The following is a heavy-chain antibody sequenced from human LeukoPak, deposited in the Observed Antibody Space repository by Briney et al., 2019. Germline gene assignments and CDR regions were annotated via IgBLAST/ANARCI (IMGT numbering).Heavy chain of an antibody. Sequence: PSETLSLTCTVSGGSISSYYWSWIRQPPGKGLEWIGYIYYSGSTNYNPSLKSRVTVSVDTSKNQISLKLSSVTAADTAVYYCARAAPYYYDSSGYYSGDAFDIWGQGTMVTVSS. CDR2: IYYSGST. V-gene: IGHV4-59*01. CDR1: GGSISSYY. D-gene: IGHD3-22*01. CDR3: ARAAPYYYDSSGYYSGDAFDI. J-gene: IGHJ3*02.